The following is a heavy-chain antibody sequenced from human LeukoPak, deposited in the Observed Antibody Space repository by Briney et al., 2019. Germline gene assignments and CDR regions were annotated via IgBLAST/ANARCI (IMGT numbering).Heavy chain of an antibody. CDR3: ARGEFGELLYYYGMDV. J-gene: IGHJ6*02. D-gene: IGHD3-10*01. Sequence: GRSLRLSCAASGFTFSSYAMHWVRQAPGKGLEWVAVISYDGSNKYYADSVKDRFTISRDNSKNTLYLQMNSLRAEDTAVYYCARGEFGELLYYYGMDVWGQGTTVTVSS. CDR1: GFTFSSYA. CDR2: ISYDGSNK. V-gene: IGHV3-30-3*01.